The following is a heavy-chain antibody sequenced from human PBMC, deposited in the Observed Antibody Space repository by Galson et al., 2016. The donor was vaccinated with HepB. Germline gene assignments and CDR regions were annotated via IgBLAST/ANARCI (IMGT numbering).Heavy chain of an antibody. CDR3: TRDGGSEYDHYYGVDG. D-gene: IGHD1-26*01. J-gene: IGHJ6*02. Sequence: ETLSLTCAVSGGSIGSSHWWSWVRQSPGQRLEWIGEVFHSGTIKYNPSLKSRVTISVDKSKNQFTLKVSSVTAADTAIYYCTRDGGSEYDHYYGVDGWGQGTSVTVSS. V-gene: IGHV4-4*02. CDR1: GGSIGSSHW. CDR2: VFHSGTI.